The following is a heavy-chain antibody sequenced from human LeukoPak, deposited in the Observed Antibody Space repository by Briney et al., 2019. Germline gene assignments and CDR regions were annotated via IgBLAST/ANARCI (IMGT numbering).Heavy chain of an antibody. CDR2: ISSSGNTI. Sequence: GGSLRLSCAASGFTFSDYYMSWIRQAPGKGLEWVSYISSSGNTIYYADSVKGRFTISRDSAKNSLYLQMNSLRAEDTAVYYCARDAAAAGPYYYYGMDVWGQGTTVTVSS. J-gene: IGHJ6*02. D-gene: IGHD6-13*01. V-gene: IGHV3-11*01. CDR3: ARDAAAAGPYYYYGMDV. CDR1: GFTFSDYY.